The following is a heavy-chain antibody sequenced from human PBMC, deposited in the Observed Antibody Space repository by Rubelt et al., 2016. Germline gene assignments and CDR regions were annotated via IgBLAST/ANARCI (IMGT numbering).Heavy chain of an antibody. J-gene: IGHJ6*02. CDR1: GYTFTGYY. V-gene: IGHV1-18*04. Sequence: QVQLVQSGAEVKKPGASVKVSYKASGYTFTGYYLHLLRQAPGQGLEWMGWISAYNGNTKYAQNLQGRVTMTKDTSTSTAYMELRSLRSDDTAVYYCARGGDCSSTSCSYYYYGMDVWGQGTTVTVSS. CDR3: ARGGDCSSTSCSYYYYGMDV. D-gene: IGHD2-2*01. CDR2: ISAYNGNT.